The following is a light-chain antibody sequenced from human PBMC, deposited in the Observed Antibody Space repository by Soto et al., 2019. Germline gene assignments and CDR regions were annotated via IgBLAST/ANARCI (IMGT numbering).Light chain of an antibody. J-gene: IGLJ3*02. CDR1: TSDVGDYKY. Sequence: QSVLTQPRSVSGPPGQSVTISCTATTSDVGDYKYVSWYQQHPGKAPKLMIFDVTQRPSGVPDRFSGSKSVNTASLTISGLQAEDEADYYCCSYAGSYSWVFGGGTKLTVL. CDR3: CSYAGSYSWV. CDR2: DVT. V-gene: IGLV2-11*01.